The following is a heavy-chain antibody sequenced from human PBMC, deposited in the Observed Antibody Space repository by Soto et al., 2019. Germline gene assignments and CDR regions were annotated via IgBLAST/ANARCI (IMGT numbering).Heavy chain of an antibody. CDR1: GFTVSSYS. J-gene: IGHJ4*02. V-gene: IGHV3-21*01. D-gene: IGHD3-3*01. CDR3: ARDYDFWSGFPQPYFDY. CDR2: ISSSSSYI. Sequence: GGSLRLSCAASGFTVSSYSMNWVRQAPWKGLEWVSSISSSSSYIYYADSVKGRFTISRDNAKNSLYLQMNSLRAEDTAVYYCARDYDFWSGFPQPYFDYWGQGTLVTVSS.